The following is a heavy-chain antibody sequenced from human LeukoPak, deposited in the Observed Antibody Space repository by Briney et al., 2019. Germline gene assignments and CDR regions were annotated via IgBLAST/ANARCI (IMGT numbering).Heavy chain of an antibody. CDR1: GGSISSYY. V-gene: IGHV4-59*12. CDR3: ARGTVSSGWDDYFDY. D-gene: IGHD6-19*01. J-gene: IGHJ4*02. Sequence: KPSETLSLTCTVSGGSISSYYWSWIRQPPGKGLEWIGYIYYSGSTNYNPSLKSRVTISVDTSKNQFSLKLSSVTAADTAVYYCARGTVSSGWDDYFDYWGQGTLVTVSS. CDR2: IYYSGST.